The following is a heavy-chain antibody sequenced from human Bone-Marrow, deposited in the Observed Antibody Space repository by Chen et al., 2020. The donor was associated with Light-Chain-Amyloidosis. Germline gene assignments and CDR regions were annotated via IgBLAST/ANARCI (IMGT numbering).Heavy chain of an antibody. Sequence: EVQLVESGGGLVKPGGSLRLSCAASGFTFSNAWMSWVRQAPGKGLEWVGRIKSKTDGGTTDYAAPVKGRFTISRDDSKNTLYLQKNSLKTEDTAVYYCTTVTYDYVWGSYRYRSYWGQGTLVTVSS. CDR1: GFTFSNAW. J-gene: IGHJ4*02. D-gene: IGHD3-16*02. V-gene: IGHV3-15*01. CDR3: TTVTYDYVWGSYRYRSY. CDR2: IKSKTDGGTT.